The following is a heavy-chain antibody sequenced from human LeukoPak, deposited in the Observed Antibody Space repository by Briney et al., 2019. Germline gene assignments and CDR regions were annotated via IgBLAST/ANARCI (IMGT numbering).Heavy chain of an antibody. J-gene: IGHJ2*01. CDR3: ARHSAAAGVFHWYFDL. CDR2: IYYRGST. Sequence: SQTLSLTCTVSGGSISSGGYYWSWIRQPPGKGLEWIGYIYYRGSTNYNPSLKSRVTISVDTSKNQFSLKLSSVTAADTAVYYCARHSAAAGVFHWYFDLWGRGTLVTVSS. CDR1: GGSISSGGYY. D-gene: IGHD6-13*01. V-gene: IGHV4-61*08.